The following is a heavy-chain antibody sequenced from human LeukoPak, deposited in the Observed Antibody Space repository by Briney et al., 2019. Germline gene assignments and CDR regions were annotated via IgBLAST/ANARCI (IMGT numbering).Heavy chain of an antibody. CDR1: GFTFSSYW. Sequence: GGSLRLSCGASGFTFSSYWMHWVRQAPGKGLVWVSRINNDGSSTSYADSVQGRFTISRDNAKNTLYLQMNSLRAEDTALYYCARVARGDYYYYYTDVWGKGTTVTVSS. CDR3: ARVARGDYYYYYTDV. D-gene: IGHD3-10*01. CDR2: INNDGSST. V-gene: IGHV3-74*01. J-gene: IGHJ6*03.